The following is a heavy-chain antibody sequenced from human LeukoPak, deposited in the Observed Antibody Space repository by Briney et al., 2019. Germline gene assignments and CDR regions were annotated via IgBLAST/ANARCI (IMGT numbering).Heavy chain of an antibody. Sequence: GASVKVSCKASGYTFTSYAMHWVRQAPGQRLEWMGWINAGNGNTKYSQKFQGRVTMTTDTSTSTAYMELRSLRSDDTAVYYCARELPDKYYDFWSGYYYIDYWGQGTLVTVSS. J-gene: IGHJ4*02. D-gene: IGHD3-3*01. V-gene: IGHV1-3*01. CDR2: INAGNGNT. CDR3: ARELPDKYYDFWSGYYYIDY. CDR1: GYTFTSYA.